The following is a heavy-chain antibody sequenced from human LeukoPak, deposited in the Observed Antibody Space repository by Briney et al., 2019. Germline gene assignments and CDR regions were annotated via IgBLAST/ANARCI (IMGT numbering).Heavy chain of an antibody. CDR1: GGSISDYY. V-gene: IGHV4-59*08. CDR2: IYYTGST. CDR3: ARGYGSGPHFDY. J-gene: IGHJ4*02. D-gene: IGHD3-10*01. Sequence: SETLSLTCTVSGGSISDYYWSWIRQPPGKGLEWIGYIYYTGSTNYNPSLKSRVSISVDTSKNHFSLRLTSVTAADTAVYYCARGYGSGPHFDYWGQGTLVAVSS.